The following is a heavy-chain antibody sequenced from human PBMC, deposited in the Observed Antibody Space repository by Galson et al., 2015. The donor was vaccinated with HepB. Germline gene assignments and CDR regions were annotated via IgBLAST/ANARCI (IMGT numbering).Heavy chain of an antibody. V-gene: IGHV1-2*04. CDR2: INPNSGGT. CDR1: GSTFTGYY. Sequence: SVKVSCKASGSTFTGYYMHWVRQAPGQGLEWMGWINPNSGGTNYAQKFQGWVTMTRDTSISTAYMELSRLRSDDTAVYYCAREGYYDSSGYYRRDVAFEIWGQGTMVTVSS. J-gene: IGHJ3*02. D-gene: IGHD3-22*01. CDR3: AREGYYDSSGYYRRDVAFEI.